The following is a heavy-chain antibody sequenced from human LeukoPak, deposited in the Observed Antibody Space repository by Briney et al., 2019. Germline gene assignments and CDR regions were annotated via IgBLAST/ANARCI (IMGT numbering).Heavy chain of an antibody. CDR3: ARDLVGAEDY. CDR1: GYTFTSYA. D-gene: IGHD1-26*01. J-gene: IGHJ4*02. Sequence: ASVKVSCKASGYTFTSYAMDWVRQAPGQRLEWMGWINAGNGNTKYSQKFQGRVTITRDTSASTAYMELSSLRSEDTAVYYCARDLVGAEDYWGQGTLVTVSS. CDR2: INAGNGNT. V-gene: IGHV1-3*01.